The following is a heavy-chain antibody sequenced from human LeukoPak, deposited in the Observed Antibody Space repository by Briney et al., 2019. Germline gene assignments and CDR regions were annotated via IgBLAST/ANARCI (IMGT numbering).Heavy chain of an antibody. CDR1: GYIFTTYG. Sequence: ASVKVSCKASGYIFTTYGISWERQAPGQGLEWVGWISAHNGNTEYVDKFQVRVAMTTDTSTSTAYMELKSLRSDDTAVYYCARDHEMVXVMXXYXXXXMDV. V-gene: IGHV1-18*01. CDR3: ARDHEMVXVMXXYXXXXMDV. CDR2: ISAHNGNT. D-gene: IGHD3-16*01. J-gene: IGHJ6*03.